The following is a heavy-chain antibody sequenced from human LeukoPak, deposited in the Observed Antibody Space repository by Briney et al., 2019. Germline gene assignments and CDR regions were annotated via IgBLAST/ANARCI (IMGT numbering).Heavy chain of an antibody. CDR1: GFTISSSY. Sequence: PGGSLRLSCAASGFTISSSYMSWVRQAPGKGLEWVSLIYVGGGTNHADSVKGRFTISRDNSKNTLYLQMNSLGAEDTAVYYCARAGVWELHFDYWGQGALVTVSS. D-gene: IGHD1-26*01. J-gene: IGHJ4*02. V-gene: IGHV3-53*01. CDR2: IYVGGGT. CDR3: ARAGVWELHFDY.